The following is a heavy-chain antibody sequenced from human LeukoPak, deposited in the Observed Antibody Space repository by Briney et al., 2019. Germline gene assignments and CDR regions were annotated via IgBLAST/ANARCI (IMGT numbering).Heavy chain of an antibody. V-gene: IGHV3-21*01. J-gene: IGHJ4*02. Sequence: GGSLRLSCAASGFTFSSYSMNWVRQAPGKGLEWVSSISSSSSYIYYADSVKGRFTIPRDNAKNSLYLQMNSLRAEDTAVYYCARGIAVAGTPYFDYWGQGTLVTVSS. CDR2: ISSSSSYI. D-gene: IGHD6-19*01. CDR3: ARGIAVAGTPYFDY. CDR1: GFTFSSYS.